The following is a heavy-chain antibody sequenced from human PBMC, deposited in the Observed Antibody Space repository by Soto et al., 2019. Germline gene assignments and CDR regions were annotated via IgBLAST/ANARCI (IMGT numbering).Heavy chain of an antibody. CDR1: GGSFSGYY. CDR2: INHSGST. V-gene: IGHV4-34*01. Sequence: PSETLSLTCAVYGGSFSGYYWSWIRQPPGKGLEWIGEINHSGSTNYNPSLKGRVTISVDTSKNQFSLKLSSVTAADTAVYYCARVAYYYGSGSYYSLRDYYGMDVWGQGTTVTVSS. D-gene: IGHD3-10*01. J-gene: IGHJ6*02. CDR3: ARVAYYYGSGSYYSLRDYYGMDV.